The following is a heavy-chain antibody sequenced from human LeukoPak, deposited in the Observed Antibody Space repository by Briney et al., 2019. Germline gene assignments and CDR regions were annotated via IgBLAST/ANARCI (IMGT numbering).Heavy chain of an antibody. D-gene: IGHD3-10*01. CDR1: GFTFDDYA. V-gene: IGHV3-9*01. Sequence: PGGSLRLSCAASGFTFDDYAMHWVRQAPGKGLEWVSGISWNSGSIGYADSVKGRFTISRDNAKNSLYLQMNSLRAEDTALYYCAKGFGELLFFPFDYWGQGTLVTVSS. CDR3: AKGFGELLFFPFDY. CDR2: ISWNSGSI. J-gene: IGHJ4*02.